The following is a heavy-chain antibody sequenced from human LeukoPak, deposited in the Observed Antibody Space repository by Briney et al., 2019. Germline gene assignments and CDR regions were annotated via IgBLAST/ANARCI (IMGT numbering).Heavy chain of an antibody. CDR1: GFDFRTYG. Sequence: PGRSLRLSCAASGFDFRTYGMHWVRQAPGEGLEWVAVIWYDGSNKDYADSVKGRFTISRDNSKNTLYLQMNSLRVEDTAVYYCAKVRLGSGYYGMDVWGQGTTVTVSS. CDR2: IWYDGSNK. J-gene: IGHJ6*02. V-gene: IGHV3-30*18. CDR3: AKVRLGSGYYGMDV. D-gene: IGHD3-10*01.